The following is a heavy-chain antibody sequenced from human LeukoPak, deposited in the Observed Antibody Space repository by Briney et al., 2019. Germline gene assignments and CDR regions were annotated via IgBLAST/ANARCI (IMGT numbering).Heavy chain of an antibody. Sequence: GGSLRLSCAASGFTFSSYSMNWVRQAPGKGLEWVSSISSSSSYIYYADSVKGRFTISRDNAKNSLYLQMNSLRAEDTAVYYCARVPDFIVGAKGGHYWGQGTLVTVSS. D-gene: IGHD1-26*01. J-gene: IGHJ4*02. CDR2: ISSSSSYI. V-gene: IGHV3-21*01. CDR3: ARVPDFIVGAKGGHY. CDR1: GFTFSSYS.